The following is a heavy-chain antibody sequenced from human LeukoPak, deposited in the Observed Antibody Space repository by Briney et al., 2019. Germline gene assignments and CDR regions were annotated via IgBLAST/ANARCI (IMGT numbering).Heavy chain of an antibody. D-gene: IGHD4-11*01. CDR1: GFTFGSYA. CDR3: ARDPKSYDYSNYLDY. CDR2: ISYDGSNK. V-gene: IGHV3-30-3*01. Sequence: GGSLRLSCAASGFTFGSYAMHWVRQAPGKGLEWVAVISYDGSNKYYADSVKGRFTISRDNSKNTLYLQMNSLRAEDTAVYYCARDPKSYDYSNYLDYWGQGTLVTVSS. J-gene: IGHJ4*02.